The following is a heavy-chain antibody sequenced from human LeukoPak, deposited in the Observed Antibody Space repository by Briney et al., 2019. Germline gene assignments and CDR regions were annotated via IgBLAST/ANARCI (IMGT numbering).Heavy chain of an antibody. D-gene: IGHD2-2*01. CDR3: ARGPIYCSSTSCKNSGFDP. CDR2: ISYDGSNK. Sequence: GGSLRLSCAASGFTFSSYGMHWVRQAPGKGLEWVAVISYDGSNKYYADSVKGRFTISRDNSKNTLYLQMNSLRAEDTAVYYCARGPIYCSSTSCKNSGFDPWGQGTLVTVSS. CDR1: GFTFSSYG. V-gene: IGHV3-30*03. J-gene: IGHJ5*02.